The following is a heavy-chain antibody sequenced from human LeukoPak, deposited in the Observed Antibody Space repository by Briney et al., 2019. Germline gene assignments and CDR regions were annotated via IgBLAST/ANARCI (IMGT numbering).Heavy chain of an antibody. V-gene: IGHV3-7*04. D-gene: IGHD3-16*01. J-gene: IGHJ4*02. CDR2: IKQDGSEE. CDR1: RFTFSSYY. CDR3: AGGFGFLIES. Sequence: GGSQTLSCAASRFTFSSYYMACVRQAPGKGLEWVANIKQDGSEEYYVGSVKGRFTISRDNAKNSLYLQLNSLRVEDTAVYFCAGGFGFLIESWGQGTLVTVSS.